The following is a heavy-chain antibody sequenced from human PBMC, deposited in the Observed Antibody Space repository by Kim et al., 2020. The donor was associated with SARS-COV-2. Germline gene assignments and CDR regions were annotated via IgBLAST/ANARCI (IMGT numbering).Heavy chain of an antibody. CDR3: ARFTVTVYYFDY. CDR1: GGSISSSSYY. Sequence: SETLSLTCTVSGGSISSSSYYWGWIRQPPGKGLEWIGSIYYSGSTYYNPSLKSRVTISVDTSKNQFSLKLSSVTAADTAVYYCARFTVTVYYFDYWGQGTLVTVSS. V-gene: IGHV4-39*07. J-gene: IGHJ4*02. CDR2: IYYSGST. D-gene: IGHD4-17*01.